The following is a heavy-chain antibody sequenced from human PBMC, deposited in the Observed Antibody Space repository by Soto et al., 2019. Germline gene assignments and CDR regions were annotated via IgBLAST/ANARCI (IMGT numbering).Heavy chain of an antibody. V-gene: IGHV3-23*01. CDR2: ISGSGGST. Sequence: SGGSLRLSCAASGFTFSSYAMSWVRQAPGKGLEWVSAISGSGGSTYYADSVKGRFTISRDNSKNTLYLQMNSLRAEDTAVYYCAKWPTYYYGSGALQAYWGQGTLVTVSS. CDR3: AKWPTYYYGSGALQAY. CDR1: GFTFSSYA. D-gene: IGHD3-10*01. J-gene: IGHJ4*02.